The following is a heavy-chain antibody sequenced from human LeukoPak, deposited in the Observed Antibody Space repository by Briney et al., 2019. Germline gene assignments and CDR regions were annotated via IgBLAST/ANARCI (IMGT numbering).Heavy chain of an antibody. CDR2: IRYDGSNK. CDR3: ANGDYGGPKPGFDY. CDR1: GFTFSSYG. J-gene: IGHJ4*02. Sequence: GGSLRLSYAASGFTFSSYGMHGVRQAPGKGLEWVACIRYDGSNKYYADSVKGRFTISRDNSKNTLYLQMNSLRAEDTAVYYCANGDYGGPKPGFDYWGQGTLVTVSS. D-gene: IGHD4-23*01. V-gene: IGHV3-30*02.